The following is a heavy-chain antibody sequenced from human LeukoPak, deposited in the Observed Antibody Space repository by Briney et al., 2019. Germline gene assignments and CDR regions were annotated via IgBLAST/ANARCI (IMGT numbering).Heavy chain of an antibody. J-gene: IGHJ6*04. CDR2: ISSSGSTI. Sequence: PGGSLRPSCAASGFTFSSYSMNWVRQAPGKVLEWVSYISSSGSTIYYADSVKGRFTISRDNAKNSLYLQMNSLRAEDTAVYYCAELGITMIGGVWGKGTTVTISS. CDR3: AELGITMIGGV. V-gene: IGHV3-48*04. D-gene: IGHD3-10*02. CDR1: GFTFSSYS.